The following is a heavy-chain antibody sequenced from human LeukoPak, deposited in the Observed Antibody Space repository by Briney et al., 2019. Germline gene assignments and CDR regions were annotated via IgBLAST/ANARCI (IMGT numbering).Heavy chain of an antibody. CDR1: GYSMSSGYY. CDR3: ARDTVDSSGWFPEPYNWFDP. CDR2: IYRSGST. Sequence: PSETLSLTCTVSGYSMSSGYYWGWIRQSPGQGLECIATIYRSGSTYYNPSLKSRVTISIDTSKNQFSLKLRSVTAADTAVYYCARDTVDSSGWFPEPYNWFDPWGQGTLVTVSS. D-gene: IGHD6-19*01. J-gene: IGHJ5*02. V-gene: IGHV4-38-2*02.